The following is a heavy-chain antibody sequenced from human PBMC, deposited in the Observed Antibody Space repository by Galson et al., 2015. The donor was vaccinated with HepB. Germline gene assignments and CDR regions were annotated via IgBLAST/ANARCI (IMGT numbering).Heavy chain of an antibody. D-gene: IGHD3-9*01. V-gene: IGHV1-2*05. J-gene: IGHJ4*02. CDR1: GYTFTGYY. CDR2: INPNSGGT. CDR3: ARESQVLRYFDWSRGAYFDY. Sequence: SVKVSCKASGYTFTGYYLHWVRQAPGQGLEWMGRINPNSGGTSYAQKFQGRVIMTRDTSITTAYMELRRLRSDDTVVYYCARESQVLRYFDWSRGAYFDYWGQGTLVTVSS.